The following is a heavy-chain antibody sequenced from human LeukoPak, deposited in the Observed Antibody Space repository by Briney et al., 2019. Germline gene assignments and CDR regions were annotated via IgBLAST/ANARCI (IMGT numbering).Heavy chain of an antibody. Sequence: PSETLSLTCTVSGGSISSYYWSWIRQPPGKGLEWIGSLHYSGSTNYNPSLKSRVTTSVDTSKNQFSLQLSSVTAADTAVYYCASGPGVEYPFDYWGQGTLVTVSS. CDR3: ASGPGVEYPFDY. V-gene: IGHV4-59*01. CDR1: GGSISSYY. J-gene: IGHJ4*02. D-gene: IGHD2-2*01. CDR2: LHYSGST.